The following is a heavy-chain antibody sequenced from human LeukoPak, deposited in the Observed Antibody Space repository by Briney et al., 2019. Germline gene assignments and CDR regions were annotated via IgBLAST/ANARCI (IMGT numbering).Heavy chain of an antibody. CDR2: INPSSGGT. J-gene: IGHJ3*01. V-gene: IGHV1-2*02. Sequence: ASVKVSCKASGYTFNGYYMHWVRQAPGQGLEWMGWINPSSGGTNYAQKFQGRVTMTRDTSIGTVSVEFSRLRSDDTAVYYCASFVPYSDAFDVWGQGTMVTVSS. CDR3: ASFVPYSDAFDV. CDR1: GYTFNGYY. D-gene: IGHD6-13*01.